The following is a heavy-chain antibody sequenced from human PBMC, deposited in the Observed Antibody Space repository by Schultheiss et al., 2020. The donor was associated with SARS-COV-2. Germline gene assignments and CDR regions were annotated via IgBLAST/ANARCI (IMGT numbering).Heavy chain of an antibody. Sequence: ASVKVSCKASGYTFTSYGISWVRQAPGQGLEWMGWINPNSGGTNYAQKFQGRVTMTRDTSISTAYMELSRLRSDDTAVYYCARALAAAGTEGLNFQHWGQGTLVTVSS. CDR1: GYTFTSYG. D-gene: IGHD6-13*01. J-gene: IGHJ1*01. CDR3: ARALAAAGTEGLNFQH. V-gene: IGHV1-2*02. CDR2: INPNSGGT.